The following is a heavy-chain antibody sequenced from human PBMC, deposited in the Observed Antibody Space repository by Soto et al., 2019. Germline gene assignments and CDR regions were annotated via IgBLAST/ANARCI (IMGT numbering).Heavy chain of an antibody. CDR1: GFTVSSNY. J-gene: IGHJ4*02. V-gene: IGHV3-53*01. Sequence: PGGSLRLSCAASGFTVSSNYMSWVRQAPGKGLEWVSVICSGGSTYYADSVKGRFTISRHNAKNTLYLQMNSLRAEDTAVYYCARDSGYCSGGSCNLDYWGQGTLVTVS. D-gene: IGHD2-15*01. CDR2: ICSGGST. CDR3: ARDSGYCSGGSCNLDY.